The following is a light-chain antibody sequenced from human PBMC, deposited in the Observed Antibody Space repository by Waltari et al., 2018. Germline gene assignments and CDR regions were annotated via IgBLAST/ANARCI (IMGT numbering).Light chain of an antibody. J-gene: IGLJ3*02. CDR2: GDN. V-gene: IGLV1-44*01. CDR1: LSNIASNT. Sequence: QSVLTQPTSASGTPGQRVTISCSGSLSNIASNTVTWYRQLPGTAPKLLIYGDNQRPSGVPDRFSGSKSGTSASLAISGLQSADEADYYCAGWDDSLNGPVFGGGTKLTVL. CDR3: AGWDDSLNGPV.